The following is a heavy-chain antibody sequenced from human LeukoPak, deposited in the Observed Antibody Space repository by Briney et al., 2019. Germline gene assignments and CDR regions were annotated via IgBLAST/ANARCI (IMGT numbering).Heavy chain of an antibody. Sequence: SETLSLTCAVSGGSISSGGYSWSWIRQPPGKGLEWIGYIYHSGSTCYNPSLKSRVTISVDRSKNQFSLKLSSVTAADTAVYYCARDLWSDYGDYVGHWFDPWGQGTLVTVSS. CDR3: ARDLWSDYGDYVGHWFDP. J-gene: IGHJ5*02. D-gene: IGHD4-17*01. CDR1: GGSISSGGYS. CDR2: IYHSGST. V-gene: IGHV4-30-2*01.